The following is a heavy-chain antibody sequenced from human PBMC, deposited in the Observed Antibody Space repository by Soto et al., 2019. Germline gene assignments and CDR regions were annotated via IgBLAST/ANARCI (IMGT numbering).Heavy chain of an antibody. Sequence: EVQLLESGGGLVQPGGSLRLSCTASGFTFSSYAMSWVRQAPGKELEWVSTISGNSGKTNYAESVKGRFSISRDNSKNTVHLQLDSLRAEDTAVYFGAKLGFVLMELYCFHQWGQGTLVTVSS. J-gene: IGHJ4*02. CDR3: AKLGFVLMELYCFHQ. V-gene: IGHV3-23*01. D-gene: IGHD2-8*01. CDR2: ISGNSGKT. CDR1: GFTFSSYA.